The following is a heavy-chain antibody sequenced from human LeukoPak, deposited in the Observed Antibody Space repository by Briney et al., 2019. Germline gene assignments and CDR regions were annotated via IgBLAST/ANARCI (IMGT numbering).Heavy chain of an antibody. Sequence: GASVKVSCKASGYTFTGYHMHWVRQAPGQGLEGMGWINPNSGGTNYAQKFQGRVTMTRDTSISTAYMELSRLRSDDTAVYYCARVALRPQAVAGFFGYWGQGTLVTVSS. CDR3: ARVALRPQAVAGFFGY. D-gene: IGHD6-19*01. CDR2: INPNSGGT. CDR1: GYTFTGYH. V-gene: IGHV1-2*02. J-gene: IGHJ4*02.